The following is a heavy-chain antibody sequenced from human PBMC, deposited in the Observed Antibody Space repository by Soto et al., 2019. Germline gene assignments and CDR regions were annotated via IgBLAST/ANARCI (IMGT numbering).Heavy chain of an antibody. CDR3: AKDTLYGRTYYYYYMDV. V-gene: IGHV3-9*01. J-gene: IGHJ6*03. Sequence: EVQLVESGGGLVQPGGSLRLSCAVSGFTFDEYAMHWVRQAPGKGLEWVAGISWNSGSVGYANSVKGRFTISRDNAKNSLYLQMNSLRAEDTALYYCAKDTLYGRTYYYYYMDVWGKGTAVTVSS. CDR1: GFTFDEYA. CDR2: ISWNSGSV. D-gene: IGHD4-17*01.